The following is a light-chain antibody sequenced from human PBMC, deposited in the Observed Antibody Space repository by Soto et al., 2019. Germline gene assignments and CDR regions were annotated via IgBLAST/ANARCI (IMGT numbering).Light chain of an antibody. CDR1: QSVGGGY. CDR2: GAS. J-gene: IGKJ4*01. V-gene: IGKV3-20*01. CDR3: QQYGGSPLVT. Sequence: ENVLTQSPGTLSLSPGETATVSCRASQSVGGGYVAWYQQKPGQAPRLLISGASSRATGIPDRFRGSGSGTDFTLPISRLEPADYAMYYCQQYGGSPLVTFGGGTKIEIK.